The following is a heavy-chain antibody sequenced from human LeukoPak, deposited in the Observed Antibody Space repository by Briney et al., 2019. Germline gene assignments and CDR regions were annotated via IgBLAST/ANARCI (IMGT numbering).Heavy chain of an antibody. CDR2: INPDSGGT. V-gene: IGHV1-2*02. Sequence: ASVKVSCKASGYTFTDYYMHWVRQAPGQGLERIGWINPDSGGTNFAQKFQGRVTMTRDTSISTAYMELSRLRSDDTAVYYCARDGNFDYWGQGTLVTVSS. D-gene: IGHD1-26*01. CDR1: GYTFTDYY. CDR3: ARDGNFDY. J-gene: IGHJ4*02.